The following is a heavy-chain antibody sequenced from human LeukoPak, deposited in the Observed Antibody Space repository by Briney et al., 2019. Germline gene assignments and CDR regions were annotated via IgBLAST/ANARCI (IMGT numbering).Heavy chain of an antibody. Sequence: PGGSLRLSCAASGFTFSSYGMHWVRQAPGKGLEWVAFIRYDGSNKKYADSVKGRVTISRDNSKNTVDLQMNSLRAEDTAVYYCAKAYSYYMDVWGKGTSVTVSS. J-gene: IGHJ6*03. CDR2: IRYDGSNK. V-gene: IGHV3-30*02. CDR1: GFTFSSYG. CDR3: AKAYSYYMDV.